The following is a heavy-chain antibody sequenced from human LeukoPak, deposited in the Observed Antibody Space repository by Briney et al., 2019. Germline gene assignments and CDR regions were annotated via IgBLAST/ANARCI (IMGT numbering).Heavy chain of an antibody. D-gene: IGHD2-21*01. Sequence: PGGSLRLSCAASGFTFSDCYMSWIRQAPGKGLEWVSYISGSSYYTKYADSVKGRFTISRDNAKNSLYLQMNSLRAEDTAVYYCARSSSSGGGDSFDIWGQGTMVTVSS. CDR2: ISGSSYYT. CDR1: GFTFSDCY. J-gene: IGHJ3*02. CDR3: ARSSSSGGGDSFDI. V-gene: IGHV3-11*06.